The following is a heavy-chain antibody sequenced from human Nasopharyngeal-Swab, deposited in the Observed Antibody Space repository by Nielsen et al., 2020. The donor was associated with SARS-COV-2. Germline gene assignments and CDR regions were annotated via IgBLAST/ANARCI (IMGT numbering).Heavy chain of an antibody. Sequence: ASVKVSCKASGYTFTSYAMNWVRQAPGQGLEWMGWINTNTGNPTYAQGFTGRFVFSLDTSVSTAYLQISSLKAEDTAVYYCARGRRLGYCSGGSCYYAWFDPWGQGTLVTVSS. CDR3: ARGRRLGYCSGGSCYYAWFDP. J-gene: IGHJ5*02. CDR2: INTNTGNP. V-gene: IGHV7-4-1*02. CDR1: GYTFTSYA. D-gene: IGHD2-15*01.